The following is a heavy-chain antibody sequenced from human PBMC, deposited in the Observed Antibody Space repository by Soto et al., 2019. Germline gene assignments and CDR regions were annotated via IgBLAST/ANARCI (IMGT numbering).Heavy chain of an antibody. Sequence: EVQLVESGGGLVQPGGSLRLSCAASGFTVSSNYMSCVRQAPGKGLEWVPVIYSGGITYYADSVKGRFTISRHNSKNTLYLQMNSLRAEDTAVYYCARVPHRCSRPFFDYWGQGTLVTVSS. CDR3: ARVPHRCSRPFFDY. CDR1: GFTVSSNY. V-gene: IGHV3-53*04. J-gene: IGHJ4*02. D-gene: IGHD2-15*01. CDR2: IYSGGIT.